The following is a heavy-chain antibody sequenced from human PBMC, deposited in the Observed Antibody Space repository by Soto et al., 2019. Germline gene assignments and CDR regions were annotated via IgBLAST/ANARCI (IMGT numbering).Heavy chain of an antibody. Sequence: SETLSLTCAVYGGSFSGYYWSWIRQPPGKGLEWIGEINHSGSTNYNPSLKSRVTISVDTSKNQFSLKLSSVTAADTAVYYCARGLEYYDSSGYPSLYGMDVWGQGTTVTVSS. CDR3: ARGLEYYDSSGYPSLYGMDV. V-gene: IGHV4-34*01. CDR2: INHSGST. J-gene: IGHJ6*02. CDR1: GGSFSGYY. D-gene: IGHD3-22*01.